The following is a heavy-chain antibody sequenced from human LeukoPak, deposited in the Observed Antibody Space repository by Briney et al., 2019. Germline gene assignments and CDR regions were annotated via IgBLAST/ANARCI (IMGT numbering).Heavy chain of an antibody. Sequence: ASVTVSCKASGYTFTSYGISWVRQAPGQGGEWMGWISAYNGNTNYAQKLQGRVTMTTDTSTSTAYMELRSLRSDDTAVYYCARVKGDYGDHDEYTADYWGQGTLVTVSS. V-gene: IGHV1-18*01. J-gene: IGHJ4*02. CDR1: GYTFTSYG. CDR2: ISAYNGNT. D-gene: IGHD4-17*01. CDR3: ARVKGDYGDHDEYTADY.